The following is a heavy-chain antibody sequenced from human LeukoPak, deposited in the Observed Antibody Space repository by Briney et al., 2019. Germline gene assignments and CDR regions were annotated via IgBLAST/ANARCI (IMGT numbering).Heavy chain of an antibody. Sequence: QSGGSLRLSCAASGFNFSSYAVSWVRQAPGKGLEWVSSISGSGVATYSADSVKGRFTISRDNSKNTLYLQMNSLRAEDTAVYYCAKDWGYSTSQGYYFDYWGQGTVVTVSS. J-gene: IGHJ4*02. CDR1: GFNFSSYA. D-gene: IGHD6-13*01. V-gene: IGHV3-23*01. CDR3: AKDWGYSTSQGYYFDY. CDR2: ISGSGVAT.